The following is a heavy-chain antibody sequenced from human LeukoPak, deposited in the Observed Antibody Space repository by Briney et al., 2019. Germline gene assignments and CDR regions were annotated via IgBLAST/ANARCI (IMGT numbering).Heavy chain of an antibody. V-gene: IGHV4-34*01. CDR1: GGSFSGYY. CDR3: ATRSTGDAATFDS. J-gene: IGHJ4*02. Sequence: SETLSLTCAVYGGSFSGYYWSWIRQPPGKGLEWIGEINHSGSTNYNPSLKSRVTISVDTSKNQFSLKLSSVTAADTAVYYCATRSTGDAATFDSWGQGALVTVSS. D-gene: IGHD2-15*01. CDR2: INHSGST.